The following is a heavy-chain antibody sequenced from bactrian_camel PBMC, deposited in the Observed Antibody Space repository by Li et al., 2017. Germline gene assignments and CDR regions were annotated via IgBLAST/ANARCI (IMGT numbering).Heavy chain of an antibody. J-gene: IGHJ6*01. CDR2: INGGGGST. V-gene: IGHV3S31*01. CDR3: AKDHPLSGVYSGP. Sequence: LVESGGGLVQPGGSLRLSCAASGFTFSSYAMSWVRQAPGKGLEWVSAINGGGGSTYYADSVKGRFTISRDNAKNTLYLQLNSLKTEDTAMYYCAKDHPLSGVYSGPWGQGTQVTVS. D-gene: IGHD2*01. CDR1: GFTFSSYA.